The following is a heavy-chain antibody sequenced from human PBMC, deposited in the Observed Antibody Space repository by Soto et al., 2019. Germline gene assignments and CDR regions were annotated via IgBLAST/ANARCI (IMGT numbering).Heavy chain of an antibody. CDR1: GGSISSSSYY. V-gene: IGHV4-39*01. Sequence: SETLSLTCTVSGGSISSSSYYWGWIRQPPGKGLEWIGSIYYSGSTYYNPSLKSRVTISVDTSKNQFSLKLSSVTAADTAVYYCAREALYIPMVRGTNWFDPWGQGTLVTVSS. J-gene: IGHJ5*02. D-gene: IGHD3-10*01. CDR2: IYYSGST. CDR3: AREALYIPMVRGTNWFDP.